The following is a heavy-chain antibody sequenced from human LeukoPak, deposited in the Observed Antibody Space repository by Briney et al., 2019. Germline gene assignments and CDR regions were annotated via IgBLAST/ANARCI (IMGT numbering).Heavy chain of an antibody. V-gene: IGHV4-38-2*02. CDR3: AYSRNYYSFDY. Sequence: SETLSLTCTVSGYSTSSGYYWGWIRQPPGKGLEWIGNIYHSGSTYYNPSLKSRVTISVDTSKSLFSLKLTSVTAADTAVYFCAYSRNYYSFDYWGQGILVTVSS. CDR1: GYSTSSGYY. CDR2: IYHSGST. J-gene: IGHJ4*02. D-gene: IGHD1-26*01.